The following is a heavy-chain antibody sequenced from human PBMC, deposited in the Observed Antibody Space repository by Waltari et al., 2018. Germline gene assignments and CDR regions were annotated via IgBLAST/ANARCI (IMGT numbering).Heavy chain of an antibody. CDR1: GFTFANAW. V-gene: IGHV3-15*01. D-gene: IGHD2-2*01. CDR2: LKSKAEGGTT. Sequence: EVQLVESGGGLVKPGDSIRLSCVASGFTFANAWINWVRQAPGKGLEWVGRLKSKAEGGTTDYAAPVKGRFAISRDDSKDTAYLQMNSLKTEDTAMYFCTTEGGRTWPMYWGQGTLVTVSS. CDR3: TTEGGRTWPMY. J-gene: IGHJ4*02.